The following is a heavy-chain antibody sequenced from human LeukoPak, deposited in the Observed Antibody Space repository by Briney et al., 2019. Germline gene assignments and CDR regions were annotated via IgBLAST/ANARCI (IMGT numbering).Heavy chain of an antibody. J-gene: IGHJ6*03. CDR3: AKGSKAVLFTRDHYMDV. D-gene: IGHD6-19*01. Sequence: PGRSLRLSCAASGFTFSSYGMHWVRQAPGKGLEWVAFISYDGSNKYYADSVRGRFTISRDNSKNTLYLHMNSLRAEDTAVYFCAKGSKAVLFTRDHYMDVWGKGTTVTISS. CDR2: ISYDGSNK. CDR1: GFTFSSYG. V-gene: IGHV3-30*18.